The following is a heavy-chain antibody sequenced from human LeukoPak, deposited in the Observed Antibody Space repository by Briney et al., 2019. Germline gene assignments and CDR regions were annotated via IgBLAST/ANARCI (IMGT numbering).Heavy chain of an antibody. CDR1: GYTFTSYG. CDR2: INPSGGST. V-gene: IGHV1-46*01. J-gene: IGHJ4*02. D-gene: IGHD5-12*01. Sequence: ASVTVSCKASGYTFTSYGISWVRQAPGQGLEWMGIINPSGGSTSYAQKFQGRVTMTRDTSTSTVYMELSSQRSEDTAVYYCASLAQDTSGYDEPFDYWGQGTLVTVSS. CDR3: ASLAQDTSGYDEPFDY.